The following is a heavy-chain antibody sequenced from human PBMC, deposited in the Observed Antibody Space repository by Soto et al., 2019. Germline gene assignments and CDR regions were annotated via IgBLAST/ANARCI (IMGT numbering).Heavy chain of an antibody. CDR2: INAGNGNT. CDR3: ARVSGYYCLDY. CDR1: GYTFTNYA. D-gene: IGHD5-12*01. V-gene: IGHV1-3*01. Sequence: ASVKVSCKASGYTFTNYAMHWVRQAPGQRLEWMGWINAGNGNTKYSQKFQGRVTITSDTSASTAYMELSSLRSGDTAVYYCARVSGYYCLDYWGQGTLVTVSS. J-gene: IGHJ4*02.